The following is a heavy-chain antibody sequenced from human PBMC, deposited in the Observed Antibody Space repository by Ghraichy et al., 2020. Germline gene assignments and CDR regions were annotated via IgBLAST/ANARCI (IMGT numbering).Heavy chain of an antibody. J-gene: IGHJ6*02. Sequence: SETLSLTCTVSGGSSSSGSYSWTWIRQPPGKGLEWIGYIYYTGSAFYNPSLKSRVAISLDRFYSNRFSLKLTSVTAADSAIYYCAVLASNGVDVWGQGTTVTVSS. V-gene: IGHV4-30-2*01. CDR1: GGSSSSGSYS. CDR2: IYYTGSA. CDR3: AVLASNGVDV. D-gene: IGHD2-15*01.